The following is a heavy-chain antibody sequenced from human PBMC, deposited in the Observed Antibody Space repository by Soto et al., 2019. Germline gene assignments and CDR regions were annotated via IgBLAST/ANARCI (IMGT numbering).Heavy chain of an antibody. CDR2: ISGGGGST. Sequence: EVQLLESGGDLVQPGGSLRLSCAASGFTFSSYAMSWVRQAPGKGLEWVSSISGGGGSTYYADSVKGRFTISRDNSKNTLYLQMNSLRAEDTAVYYCAKDHIAAAGGDFDYWGQGTLVTVSS. J-gene: IGHJ4*02. V-gene: IGHV3-23*01. CDR1: GFTFSSYA. CDR3: AKDHIAAAGGDFDY. D-gene: IGHD6-13*01.